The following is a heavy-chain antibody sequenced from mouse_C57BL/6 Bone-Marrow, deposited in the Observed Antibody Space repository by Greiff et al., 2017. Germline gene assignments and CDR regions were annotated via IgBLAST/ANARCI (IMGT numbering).Heavy chain of an antibody. D-gene: IGHD2-4*01. CDR2: ISNLAYSI. V-gene: IGHV5-15*01. CDR3: ARYDYGFFAY. CDR1: GFTFSDYG. J-gene: IGHJ3*01. Sequence: DVKLVESGGGLVQPGGSLKLSCAASGFTFSDYGMAWVRQAPRKGPEWVAVISNLAYSIYYADTVTGRFTISRENAKNTLYLEMSSLRSEDTAMYYCARYDYGFFAYWGQGTLVTVSA.